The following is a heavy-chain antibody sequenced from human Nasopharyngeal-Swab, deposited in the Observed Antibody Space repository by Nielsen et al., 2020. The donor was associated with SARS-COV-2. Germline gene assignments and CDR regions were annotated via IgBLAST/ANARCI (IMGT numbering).Heavy chain of an antibody. CDR3: ARGHYAMDV. CDR1: GFTFSSHS. D-gene: IGHD3-10*01. Sequence: GESLKISCAASGFTFSSHSMNWVRQAPGKGLEWVSYISSSSSTIYYADSVKGRFTISRDNAKNSLYLQMNRLRVEETAVYYCARGHYAMDVWGQGITVTVSS. V-gene: IGHV3-48*04. J-gene: IGHJ6*02. CDR2: ISSSSSTI.